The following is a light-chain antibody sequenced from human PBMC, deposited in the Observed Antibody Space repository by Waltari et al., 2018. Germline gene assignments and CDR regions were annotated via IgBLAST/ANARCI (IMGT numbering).Light chain of an antibody. CDR3: QQYYSTPR. CDR2: AAS. J-gene: IGKJ1*01. Sequence: DIQMTQSPSSLSASVGDRVTITCRASQDITNSLTWYQQKPGKAPKLLLSAASRLESGVPSRFSGSGSGTDYTLTISSLQPEDFATYYCQQYYSTPRFGQGTKVE. CDR1: QDITNS. V-gene: IGKV1-NL1*01.